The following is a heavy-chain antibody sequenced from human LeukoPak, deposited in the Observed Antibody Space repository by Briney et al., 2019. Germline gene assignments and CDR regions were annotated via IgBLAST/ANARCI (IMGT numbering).Heavy chain of an antibody. CDR2: ISYDGSNK. CDR3: AKDPSPSQYYFDY. V-gene: IGHV3-30*18. CDR1: GFTFSRYG. Sequence: QSGGSLRLSCAASGFTFSRYGMHWVRQAPGKGLEWVAVISYDGSNKYYADSVKGRFTISRDNSKNTLYLQMNSLRAEDTAVYYCAKDPSPSQYYFDYWGQGTLVTVSS. J-gene: IGHJ4*02.